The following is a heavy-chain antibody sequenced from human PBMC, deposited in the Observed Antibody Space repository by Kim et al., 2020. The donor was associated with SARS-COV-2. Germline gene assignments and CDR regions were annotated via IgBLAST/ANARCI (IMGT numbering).Heavy chain of an antibody. CDR3: ARDWGDGYKYRGMDV. CDR1: GFTFSSYA. J-gene: IGHJ6*02. Sequence: GGSLRLSCAASGFTFSSYAMHWVRQAPGKGLEWVAVISYDGSNKYYADSVKGRFTISRDNSKNTLYLQMNSLRAEDTAVYYCARDWGDGYKYRGMDVWGQGTTVTVSS. V-gene: IGHV3-30*04. CDR2: ISYDGSNK. D-gene: IGHD5-12*01.